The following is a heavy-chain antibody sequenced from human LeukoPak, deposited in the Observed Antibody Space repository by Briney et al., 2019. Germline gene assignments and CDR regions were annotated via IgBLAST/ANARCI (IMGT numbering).Heavy chain of an antibody. CDR1: GGSISSYY. D-gene: IGHD6-13*01. Sequence: SETLSLTCTVSGGSISSYYWSWIRQPAVKGLEWIGRIYTSGSTNYNPSLKSRVTMSVDTSKNQFSLKLSSVTAADTAVYYCARVGQQLGTFDYWGQGTLVTVSS. CDR2: IYTSGST. V-gene: IGHV4-4*07. CDR3: ARVGQQLGTFDY. J-gene: IGHJ4*02.